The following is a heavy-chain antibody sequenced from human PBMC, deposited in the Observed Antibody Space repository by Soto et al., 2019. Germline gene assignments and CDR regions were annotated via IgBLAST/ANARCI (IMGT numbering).Heavy chain of an antibody. V-gene: IGHV2-5*02. J-gene: IGHJ4*02. D-gene: IGHD5-12*01. CDR2: IFWDDDK. CDR3: AHRSRGYDYYCEQ. CDR1: GFSLSTRGVG. Sequence: QITLKESGPTLVKPTQTLTLTCSFSGFSLSTRGVGVGWIRQPPGKALEWLALIFWDDDKWYSPSLRSRLTITEDTTKNQLVLTMTYMDPVDTATYYCAHRSRGYDYYCEQRGQGTMVTASS.